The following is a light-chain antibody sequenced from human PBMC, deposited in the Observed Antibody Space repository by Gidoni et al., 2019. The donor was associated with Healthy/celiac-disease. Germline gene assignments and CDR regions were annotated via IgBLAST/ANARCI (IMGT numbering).Light chain of an antibody. CDR2: DAS. CDR3: QQYNSYSRT. Sequence: DIQMTQSPSAPSASAGDRVTITCRASQSISSWLAWYQQKPGKAPKLLIYDASSLESGVPSRFSGSGSGTEFTLTISSLQPDDFAAYYCQQYNSYSRTFGQGTKVEIK. CDR1: QSISSW. V-gene: IGKV1-5*01. J-gene: IGKJ1*01.